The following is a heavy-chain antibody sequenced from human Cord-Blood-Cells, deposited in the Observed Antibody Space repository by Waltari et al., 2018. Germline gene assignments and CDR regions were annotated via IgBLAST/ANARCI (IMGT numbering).Heavy chain of an antibody. CDR2: INPNSGGT. J-gene: IGHJ3*02. CDR3: ARGLRYFDWFPDAFDI. V-gene: IGHV1-2*04. D-gene: IGHD3-9*01. Sequence: QVQLVQSGAEVKKPGASVKVSCKASGYTFTGYYMPWVRQAPGQGLEWMGWINPNSGGTNYAQKFQGWVTMTRDTSISTAYMELSRLRSDDTAVYYCARGLRYFDWFPDAFDIWGQGTMVTVSS. CDR1: GYTFTGYY.